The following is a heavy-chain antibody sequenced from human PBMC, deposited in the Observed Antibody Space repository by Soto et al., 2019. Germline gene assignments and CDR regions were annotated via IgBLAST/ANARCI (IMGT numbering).Heavy chain of an antibody. D-gene: IGHD2-15*01. V-gene: IGHV3-23*01. CDR2: ISGSGGST. CDR1: GFTFSSYA. J-gene: IGHJ3*02. CDR3: AKSQPNSLSIVVVVAATGVAFDI. Sequence: GGSLRLSCAASGFTFSSYAMSWVRQAPGKGLEWVSAISGSGGSTYYADSVKGRFTISRDNSKNTLYLQMNSLRAEDTAVYYCAKSQPNSLSIVVVVAATGVAFDIWGQGTMVTVSS.